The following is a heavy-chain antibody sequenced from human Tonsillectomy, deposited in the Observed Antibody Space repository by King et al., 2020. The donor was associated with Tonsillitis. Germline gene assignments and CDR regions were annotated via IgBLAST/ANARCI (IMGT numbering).Heavy chain of an antibody. J-gene: IGHJ4*02. CDR1: GFTFSSYG. Sequence: VQLVESGGGVVQPGRSLRLSCAASGFTFSSYGMHWVRQAPGKGLEWVAVISYDGRIKYYADSVVGRFTISRDNSKNTLSLQMIFLRAEDTAVYYCARDPDYGGKSGFDYWGQGTLVTVSS. CDR2: ISYDGRIK. V-gene: IGHV3-33*05. CDR3: ARDPDYGGKSGFDY. D-gene: IGHD4-23*01.